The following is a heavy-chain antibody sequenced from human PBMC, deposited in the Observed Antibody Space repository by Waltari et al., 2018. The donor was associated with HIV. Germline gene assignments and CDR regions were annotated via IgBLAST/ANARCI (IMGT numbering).Heavy chain of an antibody. V-gene: IGHV3-23*01. J-gene: IGHJ4*02. CDR1: GFIFSNNA. CDR2: IIGTGRDT. Sequence: EVQLLESGGDLVQPGGSLRLSCAASGFIFSNNAMSWFRQAPGKGLEWVSSIIGTGRDTNYAAAAKGRFTISRDNSKNILYLQMNSLQAEDTAVYFCAGGFSHVLDYWGQGTLVTVSS. CDR3: AGGFSHVLDY. D-gene: IGHD5-18*01.